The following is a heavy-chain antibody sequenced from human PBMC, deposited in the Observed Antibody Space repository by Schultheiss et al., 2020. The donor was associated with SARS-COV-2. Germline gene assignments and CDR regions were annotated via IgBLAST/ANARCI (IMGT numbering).Heavy chain of an antibody. V-gene: IGHV4-34*01. CDR3: ARLPGVLRFLRFDP. J-gene: IGHJ5*02. CDR1: GGSFSGYY. D-gene: IGHD3-3*01. Sequence: SETLSLTCAVYGGSFSGYYWIRQPPGKGLEWIGEINHSGSTNYNPSLKSRVTISVDTSKNQFSLKLSSVTAADTAVYYCARLPGVLRFLRFDPWGQGTLVTVSS. CDR2: INHSGST.